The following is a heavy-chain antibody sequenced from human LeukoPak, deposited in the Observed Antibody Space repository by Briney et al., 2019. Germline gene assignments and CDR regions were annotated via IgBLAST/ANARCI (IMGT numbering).Heavy chain of an antibody. V-gene: IGHV4-59*08. CDR3: ARTRLTNFYFDL. Sequence: ETLSLTCTVSGGSISGYYWNWIRQPPGKGLEWIGYIYYSGSTNYNPSLKSRVTISVDTFKDQFSLNLSSVTAADTAVYYCARTRLTNFYFDLWGQGTLVTVSS. D-gene: IGHD3-9*01. CDR2: IYYSGST. CDR1: GGSISGYY. J-gene: IGHJ4*02.